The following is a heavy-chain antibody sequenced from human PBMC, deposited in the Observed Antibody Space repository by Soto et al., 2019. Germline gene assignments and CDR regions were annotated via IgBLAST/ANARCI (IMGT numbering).Heavy chain of an antibody. CDR3: ARDGYYDFWSGDGHYYGMDV. D-gene: IGHD3-3*01. V-gene: IGHV3-30-3*01. J-gene: IGHJ6*02. CDR1: GFTFSSYA. CDR2: ISYDGSNK. Sequence: GGSLRLSCAASGFTFSSYAMHWVRQAPGKGLEWVAVISYDGSNKYYADSVKGRFTISRDNSKNTLYLQMNSLRAEDTAVYYCARDGYYDFWSGDGHYYGMDVWGQGTTVTVS.